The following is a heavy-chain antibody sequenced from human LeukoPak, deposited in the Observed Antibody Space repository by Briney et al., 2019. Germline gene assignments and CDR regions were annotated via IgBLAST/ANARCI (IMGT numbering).Heavy chain of an antibody. Sequence: GGSLRLSCAASGFTFSSYWMSWVRQAPGKGLEWVANIKQDGSEKYYVDSVKGRFTISRDNAKNSLYLQMNSLRAEDTAVYYCARDVLWVLSMDPFDYWGQGTLVTVSS. CDR1: GFTFSSYW. CDR3: ARDVLWVLSMDPFDY. D-gene: IGHD4/OR15-4a*01. J-gene: IGHJ4*02. V-gene: IGHV3-7*01. CDR2: IKQDGSEK.